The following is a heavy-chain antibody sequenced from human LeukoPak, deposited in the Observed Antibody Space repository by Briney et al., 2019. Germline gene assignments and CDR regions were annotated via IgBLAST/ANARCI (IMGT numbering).Heavy chain of an antibody. CDR2: IYYSGST. J-gene: IGHJ3*02. V-gene: IGHV4-61*01. D-gene: IGHD3-3*01. CDR1: GGSISSSSYY. Sequence: SETLSLTCTVSGGSISSSSYYWSWIRQPPGKGLEWIGYIYYSGSTNYNPSLKSRVTISVDTSKNQFSLKLSSVTAADTAVYYCARWYYDFWSGSQNAFDIWGQGTMVTVSS. CDR3: ARWYYDFWSGSQNAFDI.